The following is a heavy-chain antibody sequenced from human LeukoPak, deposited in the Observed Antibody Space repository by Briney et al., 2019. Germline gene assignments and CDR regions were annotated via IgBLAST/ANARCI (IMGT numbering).Heavy chain of an antibody. CDR2: ISAYNGNT. J-gene: IGHJ5*02. CDR1: GYTFTSYG. V-gene: IGHV1-18*01. D-gene: IGHD3-9*01. CDR3: ARDDVLTPFDP. Sequence: TSVKVSCKASGYTFTSYGISWVRQAPGQGLEWMGWISAYNGNTNYAQKFQGRVTLTGDTSVNTAYMELTGLTSEDTGVYYCARDDVLTPFDPWGQGTLVTVSS.